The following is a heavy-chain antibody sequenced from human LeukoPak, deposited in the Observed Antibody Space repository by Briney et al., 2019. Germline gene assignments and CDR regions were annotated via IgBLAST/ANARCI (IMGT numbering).Heavy chain of an antibody. V-gene: IGHV3-64D*06. CDR1: GFTFSTYV. CDR2: ISSNGDDT. CDR3: VRGTGY. J-gene: IGHJ4*02. Sequence: GSLRLSCSVSGFTFSTYVMHWVRQAPGKGLEYVSAISSNGDDTYYADSVKGRFTISRDNSKNTLYLQMSSLRADDTAVYYCVRGTGYWGQGTLVTVSS.